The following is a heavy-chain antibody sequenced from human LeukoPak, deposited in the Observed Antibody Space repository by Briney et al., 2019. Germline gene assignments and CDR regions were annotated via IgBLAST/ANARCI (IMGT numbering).Heavy chain of an antibody. V-gene: IGHV3-11*04. J-gene: IGHJ4*02. D-gene: IGHD5-24*01. CDR3: ARVREMATIALFFGHFDY. CDR2: ISSTGSTI. Sequence: GGSLRLSCAASGFTFSDYYMSWIRQAPGKGLEWVSYISSTGSTIYYSDSVKGRFTISRDNAKNSLYLQMNSLRAEDKAVYYCARVREMATIALFFGHFDYWGQGTLVTVSS. CDR1: GFTFSDYY.